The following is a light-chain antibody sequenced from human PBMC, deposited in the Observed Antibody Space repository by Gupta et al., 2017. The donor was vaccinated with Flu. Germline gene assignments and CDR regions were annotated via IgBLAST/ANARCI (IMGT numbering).Light chain of an antibody. V-gene: IGLV2-23*03. CDR3: GSYASSSTF. CDR2: EGR. J-gene: IGLJ1*01. CDR1: SSDVGSYNL. Sequence: QSALTQPASVSGSPGKSITISCTGTSSDVGSYNLVSGYQQHPGKAPKLMIYEGRKRPSVVSNLFSGSKSGNTASLTISGLQAEDEADYYCGSYASSSTFFGTGTKVTVL.